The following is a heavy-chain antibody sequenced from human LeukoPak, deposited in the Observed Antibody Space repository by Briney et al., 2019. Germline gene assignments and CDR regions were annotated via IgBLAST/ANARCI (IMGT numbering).Heavy chain of an antibody. D-gene: IGHD4-17*01. Sequence: GASVMVSCKASGYTFTSYAMHWVRQAPGQRLEWMGWINAGNGNTKYSQEFQGRVTITRDTSASTAYMELSSLRSEDMAVYYCARARVTRDWFDPWGQGTLVTVSS. V-gene: IGHV1-3*03. J-gene: IGHJ5*02. CDR2: INAGNGNT. CDR1: GYTFTSYA. CDR3: ARARVTRDWFDP.